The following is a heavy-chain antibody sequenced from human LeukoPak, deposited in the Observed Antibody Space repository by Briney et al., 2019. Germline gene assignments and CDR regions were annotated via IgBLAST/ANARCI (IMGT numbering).Heavy chain of an antibody. J-gene: IGHJ4*02. CDR2: IIPIFGTA. V-gene: IGHV1-69*05. D-gene: IGHD1-7*01. Sequence: ASVKVSFKAAGGTFISYAISWVRQAPGQGLEGMGGIIPIFGTANYAQKFQGRVTITTDESTSTAYMELSSLRSEDTAVYYCARDGALGITGTNDYFDYWGQGTLVTVSS. CDR1: GGTFISYA. CDR3: ARDGALGITGTNDYFDY.